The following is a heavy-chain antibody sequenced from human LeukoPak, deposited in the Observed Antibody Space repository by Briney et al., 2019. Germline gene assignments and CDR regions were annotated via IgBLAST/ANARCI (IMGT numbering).Heavy chain of an antibody. Sequence: ASVKVSCKASGGTFSSYAISWVRQAPGQGLEWMGRIIPILGIANYAQKFRGRVTITADKSTSTAYMELSSLRSEDTAVYYCASFPEGQQLVGGNWFDPWGQGTLVTVSS. CDR1: GGTFSSYA. CDR3: ASFPEGQQLVGGNWFDP. D-gene: IGHD6-13*01. V-gene: IGHV1-69*04. J-gene: IGHJ5*02. CDR2: IIPILGIA.